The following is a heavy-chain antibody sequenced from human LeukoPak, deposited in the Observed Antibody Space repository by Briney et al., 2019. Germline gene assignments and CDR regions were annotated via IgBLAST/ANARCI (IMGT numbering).Heavy chain of an antibody. J-gene: IGHJ6*03. CDR1: GFTFTSYE. Sequence: GGSLRLSCAASGFTFTSYEMNWVRQAPGKGLEWVSYISSTGTNIYYADSVKGRFTISRDNARNSVYLQMNSLRAEDTAVYYCARDLVWFGEPKGYYNYMDVWGKGTTVTVSS. CDR2: ISSTGTNI. V-gene: IGHV3-48*03. D-gene: IGHD3-10*01. CDR3: ARDLVWFGEPKGYYNYMDV.